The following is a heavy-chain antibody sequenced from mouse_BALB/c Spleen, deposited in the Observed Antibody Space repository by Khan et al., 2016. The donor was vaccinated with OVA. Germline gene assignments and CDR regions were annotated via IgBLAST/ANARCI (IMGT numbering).Heavy chain of an antibody. D-gene: IGHD1-1*01. Sequence: MQLEESGPELVKPGASVKISCKASGYSFTGYFMHWVMQSPGKSLEWIGRINPHFGETFYNQKFVGKATLTVDESSSTAHMELRSLASEDSAVYYCARSYGSDFDYWGQGTTLTVSS. CDR1: GYSFTGYF. CDR3: ARSYGSDFDY. J-gene: IGHJ2*01. V-gene: IGHV1-20*02. CDR2: INPHFGET.